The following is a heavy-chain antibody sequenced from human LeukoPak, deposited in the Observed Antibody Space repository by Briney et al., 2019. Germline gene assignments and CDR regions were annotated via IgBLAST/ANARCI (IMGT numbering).Heavy chain of an antibody. Sequence: SETLSLTCTVSGGSISSSSYYWGWIRQPPGKGLEWIGSIYYSGSTYYNPSLKSRVTISVDTSKNQFSLKLSSVTAADTAVYYCATTYYDFWSGYYTPNPHYYYYYMDVWGKGTTVTVSS. CDR2: IYYSGST. CDR1: GGSISSSSYY. V-gene: IGHV4-39*01. J-gene: IGHJ6*03. CDR3: ATTYYDFWSGYYTPNPHYYYYYMDV. D-gene: IGHD3-3*01.